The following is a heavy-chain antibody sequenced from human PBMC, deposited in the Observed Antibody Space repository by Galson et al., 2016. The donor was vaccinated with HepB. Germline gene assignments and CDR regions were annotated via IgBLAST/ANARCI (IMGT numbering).Heavy chain of an antibody. D-gene: IGHD6-19*01. CDR1: GFTFRTYS. Sequence: SLRLSCAASGFTFRTYSMNWVRQAPGKGLEWVSYISSTGTSIYYADSVKGRFAISRDDAKNSLYLQMDSLRDDDTAVYYCVREGPKQLPRYDPWGQGTLVIVSS. V-gene: IGHV3-48*02. CDR3: VREGPKQLPRYDP. CDR2: ISSTGTSI. J-gene: IGHJ5*02.